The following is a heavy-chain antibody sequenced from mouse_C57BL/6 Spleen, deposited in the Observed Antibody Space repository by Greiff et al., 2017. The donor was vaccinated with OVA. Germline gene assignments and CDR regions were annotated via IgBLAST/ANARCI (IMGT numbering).Heavy chain of an antibody. CDR2: IWSGGST. D-gene: IGHD2-2*01. V-gene: IGHV2-2*01. CDR1: GFSLTSYG. Sequence: QVQLQQSGPGLVQPSQSLSITSTVSGFSLTSYGVHWVRQSPGKGLEWLGVIWSGGSTDYNAAFISRLSISKDNSKSQVFFKMNSLQADDTAIYYCARSYGYDEGYYYAMDYWGQGTSVTVSS. CDR3: ARSYGYDEGYYYAMDY. J-gene: IGHJ4*01.